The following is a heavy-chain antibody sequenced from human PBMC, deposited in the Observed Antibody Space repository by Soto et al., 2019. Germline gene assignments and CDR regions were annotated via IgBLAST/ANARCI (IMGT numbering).Heavy chain of an antibody. D-gene: IGHD5-12*01. CDR1: GGSVSSGAYY. CDR3: ARSRLRAVYAFDI. J-gene: IGHJ3*02. CDR2: IYYSGST. Sequence: QVQLQESAAGLVKASQTLSLTCPVSGGSVSSGAYYWYWIRHRPGKGLEWIGYIYYSGSTYYIPSLKSRLSISLDTSKTQFYLRLSSVTAADTAMYYCARSRLRAVYAFDIWGQGKMVTVSS. V-gene: IGHV4-31*03.